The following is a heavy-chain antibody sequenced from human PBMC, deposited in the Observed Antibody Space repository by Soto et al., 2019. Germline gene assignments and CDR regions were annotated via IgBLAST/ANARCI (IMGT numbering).Heavy chain of an antibody. CDR3: ARPGGSTVTTDYYYGMDV. V-gene: IGHV4-39*01. CDR2: IYYSGST. J-gene: IGHJ6*02. Sequence: PSETLSLTCTVSGGSISSSSYYWGWLRQPPGKGLEWIGSIYYSGSTYYNPSLKSRVTISVDTSKNQFSLKLSSVTAADTAVYYCARPGGSTVTTDYYYGMDVWGQGTTVTVSS. D-gene: IGHD4-4*01. CDR1: GGSISSSSYY.